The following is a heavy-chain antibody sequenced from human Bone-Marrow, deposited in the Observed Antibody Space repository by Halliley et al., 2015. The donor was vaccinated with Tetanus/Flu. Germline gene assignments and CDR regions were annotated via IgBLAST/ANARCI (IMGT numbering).Heavy chain of an antibody. D-gene: IGHD3-16*02. J-gene: IGHJ6*02. Sequence: ASKGYYADSVEGRFTISRDNSKSTLYLEMNSLRTEDTAVYYCAKIHYIWGTFRSTFYSYDMDVWGQGTTVIVS. V-gene: IGHV3-30*02. CDR2: ASKG. CDR3: AKIHYIWGTFRSTFYSYDMDV.